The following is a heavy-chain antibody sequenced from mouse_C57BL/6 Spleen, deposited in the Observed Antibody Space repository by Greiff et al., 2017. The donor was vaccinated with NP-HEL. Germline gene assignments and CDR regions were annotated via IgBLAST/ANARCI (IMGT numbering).Heavy chain of an antibody. D-gene: IGHD1-1*01. CDR1: GYAFSSSW. CDR3: ARRFITAVVDAMDD. Sequence: QVQLQQSGPELVKPGASVKISCKASGYAFSSSWMNWVKQRPGKGLEWIGRIYPGDGDTNYNGKFKGKATLTADKSSSTAYMQLSSLTSEDSAVYFCARRFITAVVDAMDDWGQGTSVTVSS. CDR2: IYPGDGDT. J-gene: IGHJ4*01. V-gene: IGHV1-82*01.